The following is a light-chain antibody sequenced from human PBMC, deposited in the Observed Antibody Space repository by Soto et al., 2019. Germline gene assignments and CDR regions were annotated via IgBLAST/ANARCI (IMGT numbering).Light chain of an antibody. CDR2: GAS. J-gene: IGKJ1*01. Sequence: EIVLTQSPGTLSLSPGERATLSCRASQSVYSSYLAWYQQKPGQAHRLLIFGASTRATGIPDRFGGSGSGTDFPITISRLEPEDFAVYYCQQYGSSPKTFGQGTKVEIK. V-gene: IGKV3-20*01. CDR3: QQYGSSPKT. CDR1: QSVYSSY.